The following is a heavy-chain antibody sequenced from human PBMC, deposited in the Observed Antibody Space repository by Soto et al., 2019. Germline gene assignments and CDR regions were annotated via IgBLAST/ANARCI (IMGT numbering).Heavy chain of an antibody. CDR3: ARHEDPSSRFDP. D-gene: IGHD2-15*01. CDR1: GFDFSGSA. CDR2: IRNKAYSYAT. J-gene: IGHJ5*02. Sequence: GGSLRLSCAASGFDFSGSAIHWVRQASGRGLEWVGRIRNKAYSYATAYAASVRGRFTISKDDSNNMAYLQMNSLKTEDTAVYYCARHEDPSSRFDPWGQGTLVTVSS. V-gene: IGHV3-73*01.